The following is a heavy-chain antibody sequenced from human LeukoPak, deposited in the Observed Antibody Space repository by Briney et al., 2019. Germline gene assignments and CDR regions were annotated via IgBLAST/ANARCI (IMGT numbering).Heavy chain of an antibody. CDR1: GFTFSRYY. CDR3: TRVVVGDEYSSSGY. D-gene: IGHD6-13*01. Sequence: GGSLRLSCAASGFTFSRYYMHWARQAPRKGLVWVSRINSDGSSTTYADAVKGRFTISRDNAKNTLYLQMNSLKVEDTAVYYCTRVVVGDEYSSSGYWGQGTLVTVSS. CDR2: INSDGSST. V-gene: IGHV3-74*01. J-gene: IGHJ4*02.